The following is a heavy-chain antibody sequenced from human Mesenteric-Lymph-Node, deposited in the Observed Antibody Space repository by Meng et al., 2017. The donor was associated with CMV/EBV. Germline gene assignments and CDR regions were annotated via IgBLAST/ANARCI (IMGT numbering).Heavy chain of an antibody. Sequence: SETLSLTCTVSGGSVSSGSSYWSWIRQPPGKGLEWIGYIFYIGTTYYTPSLKSRVTISVDTSKNQFSLKLNSVTAADTAVYYCARERIDPKKYYGMDVWGQGTTVTVSS. CDR3: ARERIDPKKYYGMDV. J-gene: IGHJ6*02. D-gene: IGHD2-15*01. CDR2: IFYIGTT. CDR1: GGSVSSGSSY. V-gene: IGHV4-61*01.